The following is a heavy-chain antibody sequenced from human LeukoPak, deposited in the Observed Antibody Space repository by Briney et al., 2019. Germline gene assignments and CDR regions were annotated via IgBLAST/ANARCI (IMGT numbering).Heavy chain of an antibody. CDR1: GGSVSSGSYY. V-gene: IGHV4-61*01. CDR2: IYYSGST. Sequence: SETLSLTCTVSGGSVSSGSYYWSWIRQPPGKGLEWIGYIYYSGSTNHNPSLKSRVTISVDTSKNQFSLKLSSVTAADTAVYYCARDFMGIAARPPFYFYGMDVWGQGTTVTVSS. J-gene: IGHJ6*02. CDR3: ARDFMGIAARPPFYFYGMDV. D-gene: IGHD6-6*01.